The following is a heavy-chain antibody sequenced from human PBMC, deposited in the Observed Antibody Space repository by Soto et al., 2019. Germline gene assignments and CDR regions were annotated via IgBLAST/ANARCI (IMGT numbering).Heavy chain of an antibody. D-gene: IGHD3-3*01. CDR1: GFTFSSYA. CDR3: AKTVVQSFSYDFWRPGYYYMDV. J-gene: IGHJ6*03. V-gene: IGHV3-23*01. Sequence: EVQLLESGGGLVQPGGSLRLSCAASGFTFSSYAMSWVRQAPGKGLEWVSAISGSGGSTYYADSVKGRFTISRDNSKNTLHLQMNSLRAEDTAVYYCAKTVVQSFSYDFWRPGYYYMDVWGKGTTVTVSS. CDR2: ISGSGGST.